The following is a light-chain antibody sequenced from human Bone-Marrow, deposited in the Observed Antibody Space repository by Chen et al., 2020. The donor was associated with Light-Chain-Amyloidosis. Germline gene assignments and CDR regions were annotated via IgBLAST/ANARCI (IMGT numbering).Light chain of an antibody. CDR2: WAS. J-gene: IGKJ2*01. CDR3: HQYYITPYT. V-gene: IGKV4-1*01. Sequence: DIVMTQSPDSLAVSLGERATINCKSSESLLYRSNNKNYLGWYQQKPGQSPKLLMYWASTRESGVPDRLRGSGSGTDFTLTISSLQAEDVAVYYCHQYYITPYTFGQGTKLEIQ. CDR1: ESLLYRSNNKNY.